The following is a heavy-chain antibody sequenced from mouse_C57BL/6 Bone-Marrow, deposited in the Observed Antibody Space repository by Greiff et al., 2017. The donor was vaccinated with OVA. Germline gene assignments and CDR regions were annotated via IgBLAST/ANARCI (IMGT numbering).Heavy chain of an antibody. D-gene: IGHD2-12*01. J-gene: IGHJ4*01. CDR2: IYPGDGDT. Sequence: VKLQESGPELVKPGASVKISCKASGYAFSSSWMNWVKQRPGKGLEWIGRIYPGDGDTKYNGKFKGKATLTADKASSTAYMQLSSLTSEDSAVYFCARRDYYNAMDYWGQGTSVTVSS. CDR3: ARRDYYNAMDY. CDR1: GYAFSSSW. V-gene: IGHV1-82*01.